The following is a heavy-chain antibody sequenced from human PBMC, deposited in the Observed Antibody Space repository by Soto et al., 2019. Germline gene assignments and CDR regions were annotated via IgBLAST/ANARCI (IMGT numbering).Heavy chain of an antibody. Sequence: ASVKVSCKASGYTFTSYDINWVRQATGQGLEWMGWMNPNSGGTNYAQKFQGWVTMTRDTSISTAYMELSRLRSDDTAVYYCARDQRGWSPGGYYYYGMDVWGQGTTVTVSS. CDR3: ARDQRGWSPGGYYYYGMDV. D-gene: IGHD6-19*01. CDR2: MNPNSGGT. V-gene: IGHV1-2*04. CDR1: GYTFTSYD. J-gene: IGHJ6*02.